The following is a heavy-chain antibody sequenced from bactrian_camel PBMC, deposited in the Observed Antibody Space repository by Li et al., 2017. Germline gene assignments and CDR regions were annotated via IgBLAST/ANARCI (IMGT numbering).Heavy chain of an antibody. CDR2: IRNDGRI. D-gene: IGHD2*01. J-gene: IGHJ4*01. V-gene: IGHV3S53*01. Sequence: HVQLVESGGGSVQAGGSLRLSCAASGYTDIPYSMGWFRQAPGKEREGVAAIRNDGRINYADSVQGRFTLSQDNAKNTLYLETNSLKSEDTGMYYCAATLSSQWVGGGCSPRYWGQGTQVTVS. CDR1: GYTDIPYS. CDR3: AATLSSQWVGGGCSPRY.